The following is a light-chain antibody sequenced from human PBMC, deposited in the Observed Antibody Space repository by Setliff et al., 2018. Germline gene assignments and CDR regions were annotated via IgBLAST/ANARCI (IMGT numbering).Light chain of an antibody. CDR3: CSYAGSYTDV. CDR1: SSDVGGYNY. V-gene: IGLV2-11*01. J-gene: IGLJ1*01. CDR2: DVS. Sequence: QSALTQPRSVSGSPGQSVTISCTGTSSDVGGYNYVSWYQQHPGKAPKLMIHDVSKRPSGVPDRFSGSKSGNTASLTIPGLQAEDEADYYCCSYAGSYTDVFGTGTKGTVL.